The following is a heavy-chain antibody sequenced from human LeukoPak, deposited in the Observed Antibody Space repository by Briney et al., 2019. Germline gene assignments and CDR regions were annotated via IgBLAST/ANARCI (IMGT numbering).Heavy chain of an antibody. Sequence: ASVKVSCKASGYTFTSYDINWVRQATGQGLEWMGWMNPNSGNTGYAQKFQGRVTMTRNTSISTAYMELSSPRSEDTAVYYCARAEGYYDSSGYYHFDYWGQGTLVTVSS. CDR1: GYTFTSYD. CDR3: ARAEGYYDSSGYYHFDY. J-gene: IGHJ4*02. D-gene: IGHD3-22*01. V-gene: IGHV1-8*01. CDR2: MNPNSGNT.